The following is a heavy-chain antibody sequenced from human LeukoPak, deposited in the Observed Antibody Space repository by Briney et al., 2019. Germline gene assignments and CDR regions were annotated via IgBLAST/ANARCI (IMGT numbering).Heavy chain of an antibody. D-gene: IGHD6-13*01. CDR3: ARASSFTGYSSSWNWFDP. V-gene: IGHV1-69*13. Sequence: ASVKVSCKASVGTFSSYAISWVRQAPGQGLEWMGGIIPIFGTANYAQKFQGRVTITADESTSTAYMELSSLRSEDTAVYYCARASSFTGYSSSWNWFDPWGQGTLVTVSS. J-gene: IGHJ5*02. CDR1: VGTFSSYA. CDR2: IIPIFGTA.